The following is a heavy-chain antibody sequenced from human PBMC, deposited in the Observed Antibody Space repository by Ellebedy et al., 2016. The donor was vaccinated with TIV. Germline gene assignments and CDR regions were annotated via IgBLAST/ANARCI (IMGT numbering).Heavy chain of an antibody. Sequence: GESLKISXAASGFTFSSYGMNWARQAPGKGLQWVAVIWNEGRNRYYADSVTGRFTISRDNSKNTLYLEMHGLRAEDTALYYCAREAGLKYYYGMDVWGQGTTVAVS. V-gene: IGHV3-33*01. CDR3: AREAGLKYYYGMDV. CDR2: IWNEGRNR. J-gene: IGHJ6*02. CDR1: GFTFSSYG.